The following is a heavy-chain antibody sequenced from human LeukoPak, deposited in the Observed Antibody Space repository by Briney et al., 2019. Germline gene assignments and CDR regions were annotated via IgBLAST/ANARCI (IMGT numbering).Heavy chain of an antibody. Sequence: QPGRSLRLSCAASGFTFSSYAMHWVRQAPGKGLEWVAVISYDGSNKYYADSVKGRFTISRDNSKNTLYLQMNSLRAEDTAVYYCAKDQGLRWPNDALDIWGQGTMVTVSS. CDR3: AKDQGLRWPNDALDI. CDR2: ISYDGSNK. V-gene: IGHV3-30-3*01. J-gene: IGHJ3*02. D-gene: IGHD4-23*01. CDR1: GFTFSSYA.